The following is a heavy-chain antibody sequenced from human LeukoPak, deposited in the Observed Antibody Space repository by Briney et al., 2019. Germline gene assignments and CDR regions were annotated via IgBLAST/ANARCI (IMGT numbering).Heavy chain of an antibody. D-gene: IGHD1-7*01. Sequence: SETLSLTCAVYGGSFSNYYGSWIRQPPGKGLEWIGEINDSGRINYNPSLMSRVTVSVDTSKNQFSLRLTSVTATDTAVYYCARRWNYGRNYYIDVWGNGATVSVSS. V-gene: IGHV4-34*01. CDR1: GGSFSNYY. CDR2: INDSGRI. CDR3: ARRWNYGRNYYIDV. J-gene: IGHJ6*03.